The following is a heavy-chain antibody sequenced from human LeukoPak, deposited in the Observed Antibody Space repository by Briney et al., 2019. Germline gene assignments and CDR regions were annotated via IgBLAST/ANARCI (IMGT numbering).Heavy chain of an antibody. CDR2: IYTSGST. CDR3: ARGPSSGGSCYPDY. D-gene: IGHD2-15*01. V-gene: IGHV4-4*07. Sequence: SETLSLTCTVSGGSISSYYWSWIRQPAGKGLEWIGRIYTSGSTNYNPSLKSRVTMSVDTSKNQFSLKLSSVTAADTAVYYCARGPSSGGSCYPDYWGQGTLVTVSS. CDR1: GGSISSYY. J-gene: IGHJ4*02.